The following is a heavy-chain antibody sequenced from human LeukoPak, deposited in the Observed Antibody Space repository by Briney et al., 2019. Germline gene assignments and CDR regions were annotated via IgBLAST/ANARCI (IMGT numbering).Heavy chain of an antibody. D-gene: IGHD5-18*01. J-gene: IGHJ4*02. V-gene: IGHV1-69-2*01. CDR3: ATIPVDTAPQDFDY. CDR2: VDPEDGET. CDR1: GYTFTDYY. Sequence: ASVKISCKVSGYTFTDYYMHWVQRAPGKGLEWMGLVDPEDGETIYAEKFQGRVTITADTSTDTAYMELSSLRSEDTAVYYCATIPVDTAPQDFDYWGQGTLVTVSS.